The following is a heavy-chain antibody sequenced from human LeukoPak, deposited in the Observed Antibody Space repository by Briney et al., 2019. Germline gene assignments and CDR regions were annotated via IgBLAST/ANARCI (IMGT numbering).Heavy chain of an antibody. J-gene: IGHJ3*02. CDR2: ISRDGTVT. CDR1: QLSFTNNW. Sequence: GGSLRLSCVGSQLSFTNNWMHWVRQVPGKGLLWVSRISRDGTVTDYADSVKGRFAISRDNAKNTLYLEMNSLRGEDTGLFYCVREVGAPGSFDIWGQGTLVTVCS. CDR3: VREVGAPGSFDI. D-gene: IGHD6-6*01. V-gene: IGHV3-74*01.